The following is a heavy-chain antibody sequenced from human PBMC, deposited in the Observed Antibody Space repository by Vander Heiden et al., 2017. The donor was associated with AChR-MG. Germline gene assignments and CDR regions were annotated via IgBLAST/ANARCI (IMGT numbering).Heavy chain of an antibody. V-gene: IGHV1-69*06. D-gene: IGHD3-22*01. Sequence: QLVQSGAEGQKPRSSARVSCKPSGGTFCTVAFSGVRQAHGQGLEAMRGINAIFGTATYGQKFQGRVTITADKSTSTAYMELSSLRSGDTAVYDCARAHIQRGYYDSSGYYCFDYWGQGTLVTVSS. CDR3: ARAHIQRGYYDSSGYYCFDY. CDR2: INAIFGTA. J-gene: IGHJ4*02. CDR1: GGTFCTVA.